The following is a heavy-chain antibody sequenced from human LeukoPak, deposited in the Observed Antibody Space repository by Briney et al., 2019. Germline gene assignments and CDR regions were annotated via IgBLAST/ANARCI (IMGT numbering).Heavy chain of an antibody. CDR3: ARGRGSTSRY. D-gene: IGHD1-26*01. CDR1: GYTFTSYG. CDR2: INTYNGDT. V-gene: IGHV1-18*01. Sequence: APVKVSCKASGYTFTSYGITWVRQAPGQGLEWMVWINTYNGDTNYAQSLQGRVTMTTDTSTSTAYMELRSLRSDDTAVYYCARGRGSTSRYWGQGTLVTVSS. J-gene: IGHJ4*02.